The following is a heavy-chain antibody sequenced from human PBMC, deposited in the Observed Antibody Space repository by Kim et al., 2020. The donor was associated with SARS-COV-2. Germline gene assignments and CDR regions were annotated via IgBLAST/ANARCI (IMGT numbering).Heavy chain of an antibody. CDR1: GFTVSSNY. J-gene: IGHJ6*02. V-gene: IGHV3-53*01. Sequence: GGSLRLSCAASGFTVSSNYMSWVRQAPGKGLEWVSVIYSGGSTYYADSVKGRFTISRDNSKNTLYLQMNSLRAEDTAVYYCARLHYYYGMDVWGQGTTVTVSS. CDR2: IYSGGST. D-gene: IGHD1-26*01. CDR3: ARLHYYYGMDV.